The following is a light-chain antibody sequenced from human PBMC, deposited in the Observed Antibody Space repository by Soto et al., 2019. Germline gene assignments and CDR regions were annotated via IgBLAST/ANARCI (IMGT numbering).Light chain of an antibody. CDR2: DAS. CDR1: QSRGSN. V-gene: IGKV3D-15*01. J-gene: IGKJ4*01. Sequence: EIILTQSPDTLSLSPGERATLSCKTSQSRGSNFLAWYQHKPGQAPRLLIYDASNRATGIQARFSGSRSGTEFTLTINSLQSEDFAVYYCKRYNNWPLTFGGGTKVDIK. CDR3: KRYNNWPLT.